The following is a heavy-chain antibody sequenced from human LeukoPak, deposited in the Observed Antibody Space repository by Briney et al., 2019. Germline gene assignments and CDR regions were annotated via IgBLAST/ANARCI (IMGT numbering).Heavy chain of an antibody. V-gene: IGHV1-3*01. CDR2: INAGNGNT. Sequence: ASVKVSCKTSGYTFTSYAIHCVRQAPGHRLEWMGWINAGNGNTKYSQKFQGRVTITRDTSASTAYMELSSLRSEDTAVYYCARRIVVVTPSQGFDYWGQGTPVTVSS. CDR3: ARRIVVVTPSQGFDY. CDR1: GYTFTSYA. J-gene: IGHJ4*02. D-gene: IGHD2-21*02.